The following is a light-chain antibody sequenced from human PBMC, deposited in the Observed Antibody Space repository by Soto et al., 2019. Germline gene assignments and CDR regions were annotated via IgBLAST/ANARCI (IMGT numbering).Light chain of an antibody. J-gene: IGLJ2*01. CDR1: SGHSSYA. CDR2: LNSDGSH. V-gene: IGLV4-69*01. Sequence: QAVLTQSPSASASLGASVKLTCTLSSGHSSYAIAWHQQQPEKGPRYLMKLNSDGSHSKGDGIPDRFSGSSSGAERYLTISSLQSEDEDDYYCQTWGTGTHVVFGGGTKLTVL. CDR3: QTWGTGTHVV.